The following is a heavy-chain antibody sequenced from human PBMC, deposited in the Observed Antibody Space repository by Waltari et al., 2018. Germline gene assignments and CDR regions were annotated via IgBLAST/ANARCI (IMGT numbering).Heavy chain of an antibody. CDR3: AREPFDWLLYADY. Sequence: QVQLVESGGGVVQPGRSLRLSCAASGFTFSSYAMHWVRQAPGKGLEWVAVISYDGSNKYNSDSGNGRFTITRDKSKNTLYLQRNSLRAEDTAVYYSAREPFDWLLYADYWGQVTLVTVSS. J-gene: IGHJ4*02. CDR2: ISYDGSNK. V-gene: IGHV3-30-3*01. CDR1: GFTFSSYA. D-gene: IGHD3-9*01.